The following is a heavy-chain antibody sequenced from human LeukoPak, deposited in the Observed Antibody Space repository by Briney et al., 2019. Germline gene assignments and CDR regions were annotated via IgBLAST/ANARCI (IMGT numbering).Heavy chain of an antibody. CDR3: AHRRDSSGYQYRYWFAP. D-gene: IGHD3-22*01. V-gene: IGHV2-5*02. CDR2: INWDDQK. J-gene: IGHJ5*02. CDR1: GFSLTTSGVG. Sequence: SGPTLVNPTQTLTLTCTFSGFSLTTSGVGVGWIRQPPGKALEWLALINWDDQKVYSPSLQSRLSITKDTSKNQVVLTMTNVDPVDTATYYCAHRRDSSGYQYRYWFAPWGQGTLVSVSS.